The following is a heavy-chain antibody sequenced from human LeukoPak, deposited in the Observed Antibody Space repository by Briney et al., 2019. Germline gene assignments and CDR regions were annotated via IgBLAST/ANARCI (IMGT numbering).Heavy chain of an antibody. Sequence: PGRSLRLSCAASGFTFSSYGMHWVRQAPGKGLEWVAVIWYDGSNKYYADSVKGRFTISRDNSKNTLYLQMNSLRAEDTAVYYGAKGPSDVATIPGDYFDYWGQGTLVTVSS. CDR2: IWYDGSNK. J-gene: IGHJ4*02. CDR3: AKGPSDVATIPGDYFDY. CDR1: GFTFSSYG. V-gene: IGHV3-33*06. D-gene: IGHD2-15*01.